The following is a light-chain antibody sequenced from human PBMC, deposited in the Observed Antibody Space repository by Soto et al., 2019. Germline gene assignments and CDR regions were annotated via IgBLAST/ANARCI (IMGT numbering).Light chain of an antibody. CDR3: ASYTSSPTLV. CDR1: SSDVGGHNY. Sequence: QSALTQPASVSGSPGQSITFSCTGTSSDVGGHNYVSWYQQHPGKAPKLIIYEVSKRPSGVSNRLSGSKSGNTASLSISGLQAEDEGDYYCASYTSSPTLVFGTGTKVTVL. V-gene: IGLV2-14*01. J-gene: IGLJ1*01. CDR2: EVS.